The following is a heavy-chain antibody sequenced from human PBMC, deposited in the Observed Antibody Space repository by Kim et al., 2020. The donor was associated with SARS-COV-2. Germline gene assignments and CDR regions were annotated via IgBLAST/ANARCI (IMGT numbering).Heavy chain of an antibody. Sequence: SQTLSLTCAISGDSVSSNSAAWNWIRPSPSRGLEWLGRTYYRSKWYNDYAVSVKSRITINPDTSKNQFSLQLNSVTPEDTAVYYCARGSENWNYDSLYYYGMDVWGQGTTVTVSS. D-gene: IGHD1-7*01. V-gene: IGHV6-1*01. CDR3: ARGSENWNYDSLYYYGMDV. CDR2: TYYRSKWYN. J-gene: IGHJ6*02. CDR1: GDSVSSNSAA.